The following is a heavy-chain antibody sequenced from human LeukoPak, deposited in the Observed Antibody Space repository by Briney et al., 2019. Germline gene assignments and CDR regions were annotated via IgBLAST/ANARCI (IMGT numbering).Heavy chain of an antibody. CDR3: ARDLVSSGYGDY. CDR2: ISSSSSYI. D-gene: IGHD3-22*01. J-gene: IGHJ4*02. Sequence: GGSLRLSCAASGFTFSSYSMNWVRQAPGKGLEWVSSISSSSSYIYYADSVKGRFTISRDNAKNSLYLQMNSLRAEDTAVYYCARDLVSSGYGDYWGQGTLVTVSS. V-gene: IGHV3-21*01. CDR1: GFTFSSYS.